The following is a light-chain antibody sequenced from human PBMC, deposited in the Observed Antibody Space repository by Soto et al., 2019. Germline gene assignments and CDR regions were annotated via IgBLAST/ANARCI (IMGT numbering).Light chain of an antibody. CDR1: QSVSSNH. CDR2: GGS. J-gene: IGKJ1*01. Sequence: DIVLTQSPGPLSLSPGERATLSCRASQSVSSNHLAWYQQKPGQAPRLLIYGGSSRATGIPVRFSGSGSETDFTLTITRLEPEDFAVYYCQQYSSSRTFGQGTKVEIK. CDR3: QQYSSSRT. V-gene: IGKV3-20*01.